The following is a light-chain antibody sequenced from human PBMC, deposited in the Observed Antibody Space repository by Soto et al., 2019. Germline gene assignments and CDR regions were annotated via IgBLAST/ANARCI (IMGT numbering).Light chain of an antibody. Sequence: EIVLTQSPGSLSLSPGQRATLSCRASQSVDTTFFAWYQKKPGQAPMLLIYGASKRATGIPDRFSGSGSGTDFTLIISRLEPEDFAVDYCQQYMSSVTFGQGTKVEIK. J-gene: IGKJ1*01. CDR1: QSVDTTF. CDR3: QQYMSSVT. V-gene: IGKV3-20*01. CDR2: GAS.